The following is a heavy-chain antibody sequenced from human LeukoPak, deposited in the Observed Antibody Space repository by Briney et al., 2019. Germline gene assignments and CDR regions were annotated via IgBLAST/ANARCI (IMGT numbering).Heavy chain of an antibody. CDR2: IIPVFGTA. Sequence: SVKVSCKASGGTFSSYAISWVRQAPGQGLEWMGGIIPVFGTANYAQKFQGRVTITADESTSTAYMELSSLRSEDTAVYYCATTPFWSGAKYFDYWGQGTLVTVSS. CDR1: GGTFSSYA. CDR3: ATTPFWSGAKYFDY. V-gene: IGHV1-69*13. J-gene: IGHJ4*02. D-gene: IGHD3-3*01.